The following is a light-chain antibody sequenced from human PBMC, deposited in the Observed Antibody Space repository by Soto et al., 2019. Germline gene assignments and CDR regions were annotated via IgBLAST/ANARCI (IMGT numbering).Light chain of an antibody. J-gene: IGKJ2*01. CDR3: MQGTHWPPRA. V-gene: IGKV2-30*01. CDR2: KVS. Sequence: DVVMTQSPLSLPVTLGQPASISCRSSQSLVYSDGNTYLNWFQQRPGQSTRRLIYKVSNRDSGVPDRFNGSASCTDLTLKISRVEAEDVGVDYCMQGTHWPPRAFGQGTKLEIK. CDR1: QSLVYSDGNTY.